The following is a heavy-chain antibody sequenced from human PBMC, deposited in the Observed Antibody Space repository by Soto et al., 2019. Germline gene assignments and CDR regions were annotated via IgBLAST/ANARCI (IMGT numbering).Heavy chain of an antibody. Sequence: PSETLSLTCAVSGGSISSGGYYWSWIRQHPGTGLEWIGYISYSGSTYYNPSLKSRVTISVDTSKNQFSLKLSSVTAADTAVYYCARKPYYGSGSYYKNWFDPWGQGTLVTVSS. D-gene: IGHD3-10*01. V-gene: IGHV4-31*11. CDR3: ARKPYYGSGSYYKNWFDP. CDR2: ISYSGST. J-gene: IGHJ5*02. CDR1: GGSISSGGYY.